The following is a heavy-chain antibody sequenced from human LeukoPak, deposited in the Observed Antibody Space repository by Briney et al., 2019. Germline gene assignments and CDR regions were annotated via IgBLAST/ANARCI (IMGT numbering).Heavy chain of an antibody. D-gene: IGHD1-26*01. CDR3: ARHRWEPGPFDY. J-gene: IGHJ4*02. V-gene: IGHV4-34*01. CDR2: INHSGST. Sequence: PSETLSLTCAVYGGSFSGYYWSWIRQPPGKGLEWIGEINHSGSTNYNPSLKSRVTISVDTSKNQFSLKLSSVTAAGTAVYYCARHRWEPGPFDYWGQGTLVTVSS. CDR1: GGSFSGYY.